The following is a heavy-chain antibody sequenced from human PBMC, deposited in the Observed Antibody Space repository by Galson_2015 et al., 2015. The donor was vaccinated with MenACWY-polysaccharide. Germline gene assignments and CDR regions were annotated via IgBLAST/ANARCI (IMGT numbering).Heavy chain of an antibody. CDR2: ISGSGGTT. Sequence: SLRLSCAASGFTFSSYGMSWVRQAPGKGLEWVSDISGSGGTTYYADSVKGRFTISRDNSKNTVYLQMKSLRVEDTAVYYCAKDLYSSSWYGKDYWGQGTLVTVSS. CDR3: AKDLYSSSWYGKDY. J-gene: IGHJ4*02. CDR1: GFTFSSYG. D-gene: IGHD6-13*01. V-gene: IGHV3-23*01.